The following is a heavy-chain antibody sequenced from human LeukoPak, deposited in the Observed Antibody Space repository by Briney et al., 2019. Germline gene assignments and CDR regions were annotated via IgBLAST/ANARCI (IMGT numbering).Heavy chain of an antibody. D-gene: IGHD5-18*01. CDR1: CGSISSSSYY. CDR2: IYYSGST. CDR3: ARERKEYSYGYDYFDY. J-gene: IGHJ4*02. Sequence: SETRSLTCNVSCGSISSSSYYWGWIRQPPWKVLEWFGSIYYSGSTYYNPSLKSRVTISVDTSKNQFSLKLSSVTAADTAVYYCARERKEYSYGYDYFDYWGQGTLVTVSS. V-gene: IGHV4-39*07.